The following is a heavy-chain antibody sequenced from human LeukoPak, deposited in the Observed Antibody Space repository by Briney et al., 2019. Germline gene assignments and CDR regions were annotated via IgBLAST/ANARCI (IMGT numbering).Heavy chain of an antibody. CDR3: VRWSYDNSVYYYDH. CDR2: IRQDSSAK. D-gene: IGHD3-22*01. CDR1: GFTFSRHY. Sequence: PGRSLRLSCVASGFTFSRHYMSWVRQAPGKGLEWVANIRQDSSAKAYVDSVKGRFTVSRDNAKNSMSLQMNSLRAEDTAIYYCVRWSYDNSVYYYDHWGQGTLVTVSS. J-gene: IGHJ4*02. V-gene: IGHV3-7*03.